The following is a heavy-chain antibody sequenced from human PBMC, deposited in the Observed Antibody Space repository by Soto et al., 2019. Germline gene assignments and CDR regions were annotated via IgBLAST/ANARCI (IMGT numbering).Heavy chain of an antibody. CDR1: GFTFSSYS. J-gene: IGHJ3*02. CDR3: ARDAPYCGGDCYSDAFDI. CDR2: ISSSSSYI. D-gene: IGHD2-21*02. V-gene: IGHV3-21*01. Sequence: GGSLRLSCAASGFTFSSYSMNWVRQAPGKGLEWVSSISSSSSYIYYADSVKGRFTISRDNAKNSLYLQMNSLRAEDTAVYYCARDAPYCGGDCYSDAFDIWGQGTMVTVSS.